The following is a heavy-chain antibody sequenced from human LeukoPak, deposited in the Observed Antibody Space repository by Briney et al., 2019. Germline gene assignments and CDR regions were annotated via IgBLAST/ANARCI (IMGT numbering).Heavy chain of an antibody. CDR3: ARKSVAVRDAFDI. J-gene: IGHJ3*02. V-gene: IGHV4-59*01. Sequence: SETLSLTCTVSSGSISRYYWSWIRQPPEKGLDWIGYIYYTGSTYYNPSLKSRVTISVDTSKNQFSLKLNSVTAADTAVYYCARKSVAVRDAFDIWGXGTMVTVSX. CDR1: SGSISRYY. D-gene: IGHD6-19*01. CDR2: IYYTGST.